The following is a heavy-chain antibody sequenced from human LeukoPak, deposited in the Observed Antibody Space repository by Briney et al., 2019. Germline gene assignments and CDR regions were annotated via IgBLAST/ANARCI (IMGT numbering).Heavy chain of an antibody. V-gene: IGHV3-9*01. D-gene: IGHD6-19*01. CDR2: ISWNSGSI. CDR1: GSTFDDYA. CDR3: AANNRHSGTIDY. J-gene: IGHJ4*02. Sequence: PGGSLRLSCAASGSTFDDYAMHWVRQAPGKGLEWVSGISWNSGSIGYADSVKGRFTISRDNAKNSLYLQMNSLRAEDTALYYCAANNRHSGTIDYWGQGTLVTVSS.